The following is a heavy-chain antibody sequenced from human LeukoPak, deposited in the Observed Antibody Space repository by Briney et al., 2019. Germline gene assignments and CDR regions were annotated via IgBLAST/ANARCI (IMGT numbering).Heavy chain of an antibody. Sequence: ASVKVSCKASGYTFTGYYTHWVRQAPGQGLEWMGWINPNSGGTNYAQKFQGRVTMTRDTSISTAYMELSRLRSDDTAVYYCARAGPITGIVWVYWGQGTLVTVSS. CDR3: ARAGPITGIVWVY. D-gene: IGHD1-20*01. J-gene: IGHJ4*02. V-gene: IGHV1-2*02. CDR2: INPNSGGT. CDR1: GYTFTGYY.